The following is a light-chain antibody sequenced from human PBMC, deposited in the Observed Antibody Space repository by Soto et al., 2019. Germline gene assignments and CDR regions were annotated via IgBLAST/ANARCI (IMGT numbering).Light chain of an antibody. CDR1: QRVTTW. V-gene: IGKV1-9*01. CDR2: AAS. Sequence: DIQMTQSPSTLSASVGDRVTITCRASQRVTTWLAWYQQKPGKAPQLLIYAASTLQSGVPSRFSGSGSGTEFALTISSLQPEDFATYYCQQLNTYPLTFGGGTKVDIK. CDR3: QQLNTYPLT. J-gene: IGKJ4*01.